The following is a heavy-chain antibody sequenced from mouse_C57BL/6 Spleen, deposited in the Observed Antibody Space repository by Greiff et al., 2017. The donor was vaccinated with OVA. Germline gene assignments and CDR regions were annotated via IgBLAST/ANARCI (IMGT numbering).Heavy chain of an antibody. CDR1: GYTFTSYW. CDR2: LYPGSGST. V-gene: IGHV1-55*01. CDR3: ARPAYYSNYCDY. D-gene: IGHD2-5*01. Sequence: QVQLQQPGAELVKPGASVKMSCKASGYTFTSYWITWVKQRPGQGLEWIGDLYPGSGSTNYNEKFKSKATLTVDTSSSTAYMQLSSLTSEDSAVYYCARPAYYSNYCDYWGQGTTLTVSS. J-gene: IGHJ2*01.